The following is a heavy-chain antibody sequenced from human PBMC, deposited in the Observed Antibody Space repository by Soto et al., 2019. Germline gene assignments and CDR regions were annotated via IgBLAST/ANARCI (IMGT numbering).Heavy chain of an antibody. CDR2: INPNSGGT. V-gene: IGHV1-2*04. J-gene: IGHJ1*01. CDR1: GYTFTGYY. D-gene: IGHD3-22*01. Sequence: ASVKVSCKASGYTFTGYYMHWVRQAPGQGLEWMGWINPNSGGTNYAQKFQGWVTMTRDTSISTAYMELSRLRSDDTAVYYCAIGPIVVVAPGYFQHWGQGTLVTVSS. CDR3: AIGPIVVVAPGYFQH.